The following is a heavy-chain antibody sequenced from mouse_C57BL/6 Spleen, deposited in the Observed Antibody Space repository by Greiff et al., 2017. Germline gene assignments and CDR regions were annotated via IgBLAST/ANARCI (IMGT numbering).Heavy chain of an antibody. Sequence: VQLKESGAELVRPGASVKLSCTASGFNIKDDYMHWVKQRPEQGLEWIGWIDPENGDTEYASKFQGKATITADTSSNTSYLQLSSLTSEDTAVYYCTLLLRNYWGQGTTRTVSS. CDR2: IDPENGDT. CDR1: GFNIKDDY. J-gene: IGHJ2*01. D-gene: IGHD1-1*01. V-gene: IGHV14-4*01. CDR3: TLLLRNY.